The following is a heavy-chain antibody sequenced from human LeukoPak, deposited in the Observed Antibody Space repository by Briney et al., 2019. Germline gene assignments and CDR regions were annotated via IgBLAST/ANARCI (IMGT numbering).Heavy chain of an antibody. CDR3: ARGSSIAARSPSGAFDI. V-gene: IGHV4-30-2*01. Sequence: PSETLSLTCAVSGGSISSGGYSWGWIRQPPGKGLEWIGYIYHSGSTYYNPSLKSRVTISVDRPKNQFSLKLSSVTAADTAVYYCARGSSIAARSPSGAFDIWGQGTMVTVSS. J-gene: IGHJ3*02. CDR2: IYHSGST. D-gene: IGHD6-6*01. CDR1: GGSISSGGYS.